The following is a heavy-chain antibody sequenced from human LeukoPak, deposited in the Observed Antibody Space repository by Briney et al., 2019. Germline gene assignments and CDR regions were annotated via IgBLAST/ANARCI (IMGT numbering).Heavy chain of an antibody. J-gene: IGHJ4*02. Sequence: ASVKVSCKASGYTFTGYYMHWVRQAPGQGLEWMGWINPNSGGTYYAQKFQGRVSMTRDTSISTAYMELSSLRSDDTAVYYCYYRVSSGYLTWGQGTLVAVPS. CDR2: INPNSGGT. CDR3: YYRVSSGYLT. V-gene: IGHV1-2*02. D-gene: IGHD3-22*01. CDR1: GYTFTGYY.